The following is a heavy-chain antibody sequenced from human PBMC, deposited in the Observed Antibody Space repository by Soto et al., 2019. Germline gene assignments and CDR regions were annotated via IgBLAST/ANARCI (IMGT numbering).Heavy chain of an antibody. Sequence: ASVKVSCKASGYTFTGYYMHWVRQAPGQGLVWMGWINPNSGGTNYAQKFQGWVTMTRDTSVSTAYMGLSRLRSDDTAVYYCARGLLLEPLGGYGMDVWGQGTTVTVSS. CDR1: GYTFTGYY. J-gene: IGHJ6*02. D-gene: IGHD1-1*01. V-gene: IGHV1-2*04. CDR3: ARGLLLEPLGGYGMDV. CDR2: INPNSGGT.